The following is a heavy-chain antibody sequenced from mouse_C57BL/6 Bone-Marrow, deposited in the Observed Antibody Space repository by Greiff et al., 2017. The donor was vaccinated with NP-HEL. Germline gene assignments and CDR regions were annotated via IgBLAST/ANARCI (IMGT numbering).Heavy chain of an antibody. CDR1: GYTFTSYG. J-gene: IGHJ4*01. CDR3: AMRSNYADGDY. Sequence: VKLQQSGAELARPGASVKLSCKASGYTFTSYGISWVKQRTGQGLEWIGEIYPRSGNTYYNEKFKGKATLTADKSSSTAYMEIRSLTSEDSAVYFCAMRSNYADGDYWGQGTSVTVSS. V-gene: IGHV1-81*01. D-gene: IGHD2-5*01. CDR2: IYPRSGNT.